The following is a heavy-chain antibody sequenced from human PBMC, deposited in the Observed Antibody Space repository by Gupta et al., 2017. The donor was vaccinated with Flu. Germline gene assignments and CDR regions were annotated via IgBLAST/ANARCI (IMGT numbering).Heavy chain of an antibody. CDR3: ARQYYDFGMDV. V-gene: IGHV1-8*01. J-gene: IGHJ6*02. Sequence: WVRQAPGQGLEWMGRLNPNTGNSDYAQKFQDRVILTRNTSIRTAYMEMSILRSDDTAVYYCARQYYDFGMDVWGQGTTVTAS. CDR2: LNPNTGNS.